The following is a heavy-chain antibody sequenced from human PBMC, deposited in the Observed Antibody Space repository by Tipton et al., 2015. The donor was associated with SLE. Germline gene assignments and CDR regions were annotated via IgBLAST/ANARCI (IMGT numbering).Heavy chain of an antibody. Sequence: GSLRLSCAASGFTFSDHYMDWVRQAPGKGLEWVGRTRDKANSYNTEYAASVKGRFTILRDDSQNSLYLQMNSLRAEDTAIYYCAREGILGALGTFDIWGQGTMVTVSS. CDR3: AREGILGALGTFDI. CDR1: GFTFSDHY. D-gene: IGHD1-26*01. V-gene: IGHV3-72*01. CDR2: TRDKANSYNT. J-gene: IGHJ3*02.